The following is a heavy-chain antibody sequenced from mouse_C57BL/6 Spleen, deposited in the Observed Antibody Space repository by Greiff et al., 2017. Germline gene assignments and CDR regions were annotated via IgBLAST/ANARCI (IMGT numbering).Heavy chain of an antibody. Sequence: QVTLKVSGPELVKPGASVKISCKASGYAFSSSWMNWVKQRPGTGLEWIGRIYPGDGDTNYNGKFKGKATLTADKSSSTAYMQLSSLTSEDSAVYFCARLGEFYFYDGGQGTTLTVSS. J-gene: IGHJ2*01. CDR1: GYAFSSSW. V-gene: IGHV1-82*01. CDR3: ARLGEFYFYD. CDR2: IYPGDGDT.